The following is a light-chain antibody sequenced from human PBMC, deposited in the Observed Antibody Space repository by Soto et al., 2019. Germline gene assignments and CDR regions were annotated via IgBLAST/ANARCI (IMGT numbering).Light chain of an antibody. Sequence: DIVMTQSPLSLPVTPGEPASISCRSGQSLLHSNGYNYLDWYLQKPGQSPQLLIYLGSYRASGVPDRFSGSGSGTDFTLKISRVEAEDVGVYYCMQALQTRTFGQGTKVDIK. V-gene: IGKV2-28*01. CDR2: LGS. CDR1: QSLLHSNGYNY. CDR3: MQALQTRT. J-gene: IGKJ1*01.